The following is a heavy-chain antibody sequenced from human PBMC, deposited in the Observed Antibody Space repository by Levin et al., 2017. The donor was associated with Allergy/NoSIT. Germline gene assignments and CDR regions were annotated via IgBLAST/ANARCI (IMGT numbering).Heavy chain of an antibody. CDR1: GYTLTELS. D-gene: IGHD6-19*01. CDR2: FDPEEGET. J-gene: IGHJ4*02. Sequence: GASVKVSCKVSGYTLTELSMHWVRQAPGKGLEWMGGFDPEEGETIYAQKFQGRVTMTEDTSTDTAYMELSSLRSEDTAVYYCATGSSSGLADPFDYWGQGTLVTVSS. V-gene: IGHV1-24*01. CDR3: ATGSSSGLADPFDY.